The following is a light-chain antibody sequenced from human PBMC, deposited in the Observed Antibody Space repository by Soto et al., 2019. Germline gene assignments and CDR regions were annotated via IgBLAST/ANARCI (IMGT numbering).Light chain of an antibody. Sequence: DIQLTQSPSFLSASVGDRVTITCRASQDISDYLAWYQQRPRKAPKLLIYAASTLQSGVPSRFSGSGSGTEFTLTISSLQPEDFATYSCQQLNSYPLTFGGGTKVEIK. CDR3: QQLNSYPLT. V-gene: IGKV1-9*01. CDR2: AAS. CDR1: QDISDY. J-gene: IGKJ4*01.